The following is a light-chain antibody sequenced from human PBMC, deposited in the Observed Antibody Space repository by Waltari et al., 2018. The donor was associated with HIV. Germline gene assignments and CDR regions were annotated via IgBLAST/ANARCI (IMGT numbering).Light chain of an antibody. CDR2: LSA. J-gene: IGKJ2*01. CDR1: QSLLHVNGYNY. Sequence: DIVMTQSPLSLPVTPGEPASISCRSSQSLLHVNGYNYLDWYLQKPGQSPQLLIYLSARRASWVPDRFSGSGSGTDFTLKISRVEAEDVGVYYCMQALQTPTFGQGTKLEIK. V-gene: IGKV2-28*01. CDR3: MQALQTPT.